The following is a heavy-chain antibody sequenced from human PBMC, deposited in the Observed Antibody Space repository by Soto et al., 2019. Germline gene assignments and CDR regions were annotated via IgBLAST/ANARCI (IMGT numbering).Heavy chain of an antibody. J-gene: IGHJ6*02. CDR3: AKGHPYSSSWYLNYYYGMDV. Sequence: GGSLRLSCAASGFTFDDYTMHWVRQAPGKGLEWVSLISWDGGSTYYADSVKGRFTISRDNSKNSLYLQMNSLRTEDTALYYCAKGHPYSSSWYLNYYYGMDVWGQGTTVTVSS. D-gene: IGHD6-13*01. CDR1: GFTFDDYT. CDR2: ISWDGGST. V-gene: IGHV3-43*01.